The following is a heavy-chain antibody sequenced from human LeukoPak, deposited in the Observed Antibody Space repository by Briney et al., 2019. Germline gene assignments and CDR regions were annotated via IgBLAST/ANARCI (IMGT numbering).Heavy chain of an antibody. V-gene: IGHV3-30*02. CDR1: GFTFSTYG. D-gene: IGHD2-15*01. J-gene: IGHJ4*02. CDR3: AKFATESIVVVAP. CDR2: IRYVGINK. Sequence: GGSLRLSCAASGFTFSTYGMHWVRQAPGKGLEWVSFIRYVGINKYYADSVRGRFTISRDNSKNTLYLQMNSLRAEDTAVYYCAKFATESIVVVAPWGQGTLVTVSS.